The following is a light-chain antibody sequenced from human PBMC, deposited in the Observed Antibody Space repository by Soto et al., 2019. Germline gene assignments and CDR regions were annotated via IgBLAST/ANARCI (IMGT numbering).Light chain of an antibody. CDR1: SGHSSYD. V-gene: IGLV4-69*01. CDR3: QTWGTGIQV. J-gene: IGLJ1*01. Sequence: QSVLTQSPSASASLGASVKLTCTLSSGHSSYDIEWHQQQPEKGPRYLMKLNGDGSHSKGDGIPDRFSGSSSGAERSLTISNLQSEDEADYYCQTWGTGIQVFGTGTKLTVL. CDR2: LNGDGSH.